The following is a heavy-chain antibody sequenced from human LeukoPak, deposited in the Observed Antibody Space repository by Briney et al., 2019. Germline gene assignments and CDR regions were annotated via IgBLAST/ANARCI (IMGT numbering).Heavy chain of an antibody. CDR2: IWYDGSNK. CDR3: ARDTHSSSWYELDYYYGMVV. J-gene: IGHJ6*02. Sequence: GRSLRLSCAASGFTFSSYGMHWVRQAPGKGLEWVAVIWYDGSNKYYADSVKGRFTISRDNSKNTLYLQMNSLRAEDAAVYYCARDTHSSSWYELDYYYGMVVWGQGTTVTVSS. V-gene: IGHV3-33*01. D-gene: IGHD6-13*01. CDR1: GFTFSSYG.